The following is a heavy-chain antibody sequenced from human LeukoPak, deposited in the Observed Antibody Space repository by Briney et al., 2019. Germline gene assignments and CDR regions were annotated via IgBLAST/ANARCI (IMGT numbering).Heavy chain of an antibody. Sequence: SGGSLRLSCAASGFTFSSYAMSWVRQAPGKGLEWVSAISGSGGSTYYADSVKGRFTISRDNSKNTLYLQMNSLRAEDTAVYYCAKDGMGRYYGSGSYYMDVWGKGTTVTVSS. V-gene: IGHV3-23*01. D-gene: IGHD3-10*01. CDR3: AKDGMGRYYGSGSYYMDV. J-gene: IGHJ6*03. CDR2: ISGSGGST. CDR1: GFTFSSYA.